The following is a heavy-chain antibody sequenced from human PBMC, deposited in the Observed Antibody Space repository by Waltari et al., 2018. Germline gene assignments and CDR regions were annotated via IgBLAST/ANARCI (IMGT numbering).Heavy chain of an antibody. D-gene: IGHD3-22*01. V-gene: IGHV4-59*11. Sequence: VQLQESGPGLVKPSETLSLSCAVSGDSITSPFWSWIRQAPGKGLEWICYMYFSGTHNYNPSLKSRVTISIDTSKNHFSLNLRSVTAADTAIYYCARLPRGSVIIGAFDIWGQGTQVTVSS. CDR1: GDSITSPF. CDR2: MYFSGTH. J-gene: IGHJ3*02. CDR3: ARLPRGSVIIGAFDI.